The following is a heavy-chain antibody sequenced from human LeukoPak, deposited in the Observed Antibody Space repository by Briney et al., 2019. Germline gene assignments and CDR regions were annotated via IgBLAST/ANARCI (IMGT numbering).Heavy chain of an antibody. CDR2: ISYDGSNK. D-gene: IGHD3-9*01. V-gene: IGHV3-30-3*01. Sequence: PGGSLRLSCAASGFTFSSYAMHWVRQAPGKGLEWVAVISYDGSNKYYADSVKGRFTISRDNAKNSLYLQMNSLRAEDTAVYYCARDLGDILTGGYYYGMDVWGQGTTVTVSS. CDR3: ARDLGDILTGGYYYGMDV. CDR1: GFTFSSYA. J-gene: IGHJ6*02.